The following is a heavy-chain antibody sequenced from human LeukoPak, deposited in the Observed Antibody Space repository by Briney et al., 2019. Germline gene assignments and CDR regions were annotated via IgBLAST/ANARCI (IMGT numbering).Heavy chain of an antibody. CDR1: GFTFSIYS. D-gene: IGHD3-3*01. Sequence: GGSLRLSSAAYGFTFSIYSMNWVRQPPGKGLEWVSSISSSSCYIYYADSVKGRFTIARDNAKNSLYLQMNSLRAEDTAVYYCARAPNYDFWSGYYMDVWGKGTTVTVSS. V-gene: IGHV3-21*01. J-gene: IGHJ6*03. CDR3: ARAPNYDFWSGYYMDV. CDR2: ISSSSCYI.